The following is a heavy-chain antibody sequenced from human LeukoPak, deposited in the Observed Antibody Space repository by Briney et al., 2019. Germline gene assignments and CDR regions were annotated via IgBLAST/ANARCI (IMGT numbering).Heavy chain of an antibody. D-gene: IGHD3-3*01. CDR1: GGSISSGSYY. CDR3: ARDRGSGYYDNAFDV. V-gene: IGHV4-61*02. J-gene: IGHJ3*01. CDR2: IYTSGST. Sequence: SQTLSLTCTVSGGSISSGSYYWSWIRQPAGKGLEWIGRIYTSGSTNYDPSLKSRVTISVDTSKNQFSLKLSSVTAADTAVYYCARDRGSGYYDNAFDVWGQGTMVTVSS.